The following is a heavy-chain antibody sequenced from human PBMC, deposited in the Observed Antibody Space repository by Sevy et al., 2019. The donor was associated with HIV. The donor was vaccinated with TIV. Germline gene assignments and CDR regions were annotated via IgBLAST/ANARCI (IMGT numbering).Heavy chain of an antibody. V-gene: IGHV3-23*01. D-gene: IGHD3-22*01. CDR3: VKDVAYDNTYLDY. CDR1: GFTLTSYA. CDR2: VSGSGGST. Sequence: EGSLRLSCAVSGFTLTSYAMNWVRQAPGKGLEWVSGVSGSGGSTYYADSVKGRFTISRDNSRNTLYLQINSLRAEDTAVYYCVKDVAYDNTYLDYWGQGTLVTVSS. J-gene: IGHJ4*02.